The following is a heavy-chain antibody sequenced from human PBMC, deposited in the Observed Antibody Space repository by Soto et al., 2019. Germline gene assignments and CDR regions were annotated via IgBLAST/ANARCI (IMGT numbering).Heavy chain of an antibody. CDR1: GFTFSSYG. J-gene: IGHJ3*02. D-gene: IGHD3-10*01. CDR3: AKAPNTMVSLDI. V-gene: IGHV3-30*18. CDR2: ISYDGSNQ. Sequence: GGSLRLSCAASGFTFSSYGMHWVRQAPGKGLEWVAVISYDGSNQYYADSVKGRFTISRDNSKNTLYLQVNSLRAEDTAVYYCAKAPNTMVSLDIWGQGTMVTVSS.